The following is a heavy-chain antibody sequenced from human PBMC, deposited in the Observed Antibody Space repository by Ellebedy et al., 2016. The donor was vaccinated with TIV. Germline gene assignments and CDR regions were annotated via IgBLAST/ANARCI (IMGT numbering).Heavy chain of an antibody. D-gene: IGHD2-2*01. V-gene: IGHV3-33*08. CDR2: IWHDGSHT. CDR1: GITFNNAW. Sequence: GESLKISCAASGITFNNAWMSWVRQAPGKGLEWVAVIWHDGSHTYHADTLRGRFTISRDTSTNTVYLQMNNLRAEDTALYFCARDYQNGMDVWGQGTTVTVSS. CDR3: ARDYQNGMDV. J-gene: IGHJ6*02.